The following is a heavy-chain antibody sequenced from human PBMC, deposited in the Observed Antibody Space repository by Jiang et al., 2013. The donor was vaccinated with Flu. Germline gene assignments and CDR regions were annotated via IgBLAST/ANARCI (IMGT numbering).Heavy chain of an antibody. V-gene: IGHV1-18*01. CDR2: TNTNNGNT. J-gene: IGHJ4*02. Sequence: RQAPGQGLEWMGWTNTNNGNTKYAQTLQGRVTMTTDTSTNTAYMELRSLGSDDTALYYCARESGDYDFDYWGQGTLVAVSS. D-gene: IGHD4/OR15-4a*01. CDR3: ARESGDYDFDY.